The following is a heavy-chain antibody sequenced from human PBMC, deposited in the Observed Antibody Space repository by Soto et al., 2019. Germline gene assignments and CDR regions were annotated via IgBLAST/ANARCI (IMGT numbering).Heavy chain of an antibody. V-gene: IGHV3-74*01. CDR2: ISDAGSST. J-gene: IGHJ4*02. D-gene: IGHD3-9*01. CDR3: ARAKYNTGYPDDH. Sequence: GGSLRLSCAASGFIFSNYWMHWVRQAPGKGLVWVSRISDAGSSTGYADSVKGRFTISRDNAKNTLYLQMNSLRAEDTAVYYSARAKYNTGYPDDHWGQGTLVTVSS. CDR1: GFIFSNYW.